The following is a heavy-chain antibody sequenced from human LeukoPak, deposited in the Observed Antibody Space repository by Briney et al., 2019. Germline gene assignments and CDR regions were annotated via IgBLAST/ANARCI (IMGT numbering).Heavy chain of an antibody. Sequence: SETLSLTCSVSGGSISSYYWSWIRQPAGKGLEWIGRIYTSGSTNYNPSLKSRVTMSVDTSKNQFSLKLNSVTAADTAVYYCARVEVTTLYYYGMDVWGQGTTVTVSS. CDR2: IYTSGST. CDR1: GGSISSYY. D-gene: IGHD4-17*01. V-gene: IGHV4-4*07. J-gene: IGHJ6*02. CDR3: ARVEVTTLYYYGMDV.